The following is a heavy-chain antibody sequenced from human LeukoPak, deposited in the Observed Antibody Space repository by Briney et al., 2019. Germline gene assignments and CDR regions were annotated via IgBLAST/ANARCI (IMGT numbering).Heavy chain of an antibody. Sequence: GGSLRLSCAASGFTFNSHWMNWVRQAPGKGLEWVANIKQDGSEDYYMDSAKGRFIISRDNAKNSVYLQMNSLRVEDTAVYYCARKTDSSGSGDYWGQGTLVTVSS. CDR3: ARKTDSSGSGDY. V-gene: IGHV3-7*01. J-gene: IGHJ4*02. CDR2: IKQDGSED. CDR1: GFTFNSHW. D-gene: IGHD3-22*01.